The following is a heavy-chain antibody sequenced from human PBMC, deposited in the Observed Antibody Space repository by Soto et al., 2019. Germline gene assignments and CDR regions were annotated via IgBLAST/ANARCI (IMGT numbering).Heavy chain of an antibody. D-gene: IGHD3-22*01. Sequence: GGSLRLSCAASGFTFSSYSMNWVRQAPGRGLEWVSYISSSSTIYYADSVKGRFTISRDNAKNSLYLQMNSLRDEDTAVYYCARRAPYYDSSGYYFAFDIWGQGTMVTVSS. V-gene: IGHV3-48*02. CDR2: ISSSSTI. CDR1: GFTFSSYS. J-gene: IGHJ3*02. CDR3: ARRAPYYDSSGYYFAFDI.